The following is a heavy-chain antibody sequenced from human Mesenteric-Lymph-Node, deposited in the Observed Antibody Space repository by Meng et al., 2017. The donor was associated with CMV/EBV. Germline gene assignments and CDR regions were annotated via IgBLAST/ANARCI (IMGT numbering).Heavy chain of an antibody. Sequence: SETLSLTCAVYGGSFSGFYWSWIRQPPGKGLEWIGEISHSGSTNYNPSLKSRVTISVDTSKNQFSLKLTSVTAADTAVYYCASNYDSWMFYGMDVWGQGTTVTVSS. V-gene: IGHV4-34*01. J-gene: IGHJ6*02. CDR3: ASNYDSWMFYGMDV. CDR2: ISHSGST. D-gene: IGHD3-3*01. CDR1: GGSFSGFY.